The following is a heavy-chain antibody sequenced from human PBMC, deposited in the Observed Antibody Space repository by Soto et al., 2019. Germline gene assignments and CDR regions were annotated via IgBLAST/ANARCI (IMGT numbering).Heavy chain of an antibody. CDR3: ARTGGGMAARPLEY. CDR2: ISAYNGNK. CDR1: GYMFTTYG. V-gene: IGHV1-18*04. Sequence: QVQLVQSGGEVKKPGASVEVSCRTSGYMFTTYGMSWVRQAPGQGLEWMAWISAYNGNKKYAQKFQGRVTMTTDTPTTTSSMEPRTPTPADRATYFVARTGGGMAARPLEYWGQGTLVTVSS. J-gene: IGHJ4*02. D-gene: IGHD6-6*01.